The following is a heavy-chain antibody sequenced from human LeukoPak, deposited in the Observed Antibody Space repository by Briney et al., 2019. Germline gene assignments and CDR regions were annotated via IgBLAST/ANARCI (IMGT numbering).Heavy chain of an antibody. Sequence: SETLSLTCTVPGYSLSRGYYWGWIRHPPGEGLGGLGSIYHSGSTYYNPSLKRRVTISVDTSKNQFSLKLSSVTAADTAVYYGAGLGDSGRYYYYYMDVWGKGTTVTVSS. D-gene: IGHD6-25*01. CDR2: IYHSGST. CDR1: GYSLSRGYY. V-gene: IGHV4-38-2*02. CDR3: AGLGDSGRYYYYYMDV. J-gene: IGHJ6*03.